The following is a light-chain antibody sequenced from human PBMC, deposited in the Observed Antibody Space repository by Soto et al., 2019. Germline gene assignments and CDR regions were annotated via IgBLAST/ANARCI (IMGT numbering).Light chain of an antibody. V-gene: IGLV2-8*01. CDR1: SSDVGGYSY. Sequence: QSALTQPPSASGSPGQSVAISCTGTSSDVGGYSYVSWYQQHPGKAPKLMIYEVSKRPSGVPDRFSGSKSGNTASLTVSGLQAEDEAEDYCSSYARNRDVLFGGGTKVTVL. J-gene: IGLJ2*01. CDR3: SSYARNRDVL. CDR2: EVS.